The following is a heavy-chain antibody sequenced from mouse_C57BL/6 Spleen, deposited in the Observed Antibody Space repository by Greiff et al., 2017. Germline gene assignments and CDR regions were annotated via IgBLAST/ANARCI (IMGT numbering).Heavy chain of an antibody. CDR1: GYSFTGYY. CDR3: ARRYDSHYWYFDF. Sequence: VQLQQSGPELVKPGASVKISCKASGYSFTGYYMNWVKQSPEKSLEWIGEINPSTGGTTYNQKFKAKATLTVDQSSSTAYMQLKSLTSEDSAVYYCARRYDSHYWYFDFWGTGTTVTVSS. D-gene: IGHD2-4*01. CDR2: INPSTGGT. J-gene: IGHJ1*03. V-gene: IGHV1-42*01.